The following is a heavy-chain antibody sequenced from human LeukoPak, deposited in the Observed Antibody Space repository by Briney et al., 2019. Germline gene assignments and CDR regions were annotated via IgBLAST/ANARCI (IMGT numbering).Heavy chain of an antibody. CDR1: GGTFSSYA. CDR3: ATLYGDYTDY. CDR2: IIPIFGAT. D-gene: IGHD4-17*01. Sequence: ASVKVSCKASGGTFSSYAISWVRQAPGQGLEWMGGIIPIFGATDYAQKFQGRVTITTDESTSTVYMELSSLRSDDTAVYYCATLYGDYTDYWGQGTLVTVSS. J-gene: IGHJ4*02. V-gene: IGHV1-69*05.